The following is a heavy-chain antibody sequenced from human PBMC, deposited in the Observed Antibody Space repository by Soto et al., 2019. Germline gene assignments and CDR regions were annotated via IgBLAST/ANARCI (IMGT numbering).Heavy chain of an antibody. CDR3: ARGTTGTTPMYYYYGMAV. J-gene: IGHJ6*02. V-gene: IGHV1-69*01. CDR1: GGTFSSYA. D-gene: IGHD1-1*01. Sequence: QVQLVQSGAEVKKPGSSVKVSCKASGGTFSSYAISWVRQAPGQGLEWMGGIIPILGTANYAQKFQCRVTITADESTSTAYMELSSLRSEDTAVYYCARGTTGTTPMYYYYGMAVWGQGTTVTVSS. CDR2: IIPILGTA.